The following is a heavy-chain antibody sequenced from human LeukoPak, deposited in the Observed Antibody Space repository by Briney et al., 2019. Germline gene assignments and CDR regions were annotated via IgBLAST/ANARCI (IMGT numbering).Heavy chain of an antibody. CDR2: IIPSGNTT. Sequence: ASVTVSCKTSGYTFITYNMHWVRQAPGQGLEWMGMIIPSGNTTSYAQKFQGRVTMTRDTSTSTVYMVLSSLRSEDTAVYYCARDGRSSSPRLAYWGQGSLVTVSS. CDR1: GYTFITYN. D-gene: IGHD2-2*01. CDR3: ARDGRSSSPRLAY. V-gene: IGHV1-46*01. J-gene: IGHJ4*02.